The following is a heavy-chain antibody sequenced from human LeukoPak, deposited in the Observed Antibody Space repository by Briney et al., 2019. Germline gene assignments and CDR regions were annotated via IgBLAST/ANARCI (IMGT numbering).Heavy chain of an antibody. J-gene: IGHJ5*02. CDR1: GGSFSGYY. D-gene: IGHD2-8*01. CDR3: ARARGDIVLMVYADNWFDP. Sequence: PSETLSLTCAVYGGSFSGYYWSWIRQPPGKGLEWIGYIYYSGSTNYNPSLKSRVTISVDTSKNQFSLKLSSVTAADTAVYYCARARGDIVLMVYADNWFDPWGQGTLVTVSS. V-gene: IGHV4-59*01. CDR2: IYYSGST.